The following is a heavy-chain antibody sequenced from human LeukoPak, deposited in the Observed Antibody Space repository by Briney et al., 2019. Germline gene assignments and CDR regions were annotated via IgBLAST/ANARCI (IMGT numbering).Heavy chain of an antibody. Sequence: SETLSLTCTVSGGSMSSYYWSWIRQPAGKGLEWIGRIYSSGSTNHNPSLKSGVTMSVDTSKNQFSLKLSSVTAADTAVYYCARIESSSYRSFDYWGQGTLVTVSS. D-gene: IGHD6-13*01. CDR1: GGSMSSYY. CDR2: IYSSGST. CDR3: ARIESSSYRSFDY. J-gene: IGHJ4*02. V-gene: IGHV4-4*07.